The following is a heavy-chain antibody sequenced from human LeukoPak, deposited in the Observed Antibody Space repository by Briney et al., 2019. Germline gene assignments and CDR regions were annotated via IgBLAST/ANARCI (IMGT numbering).Heavy chain of an antibody. CDR3: AKDRGLVTYTFEY. D-gene: IGHD4-23*01. Sequence: GGSLRLSCAASGFTLSTYGMHWVRQAPGKGLEWVAVVSYDGSKKYYADSVKGRFTISRDNSKNTLYLQMSSLRAEDTAVYYCAKDRGLVTYTFEYWGQGTLVTVSS. J-gene: IGHJ4*02. CDR2: VSYDGSKK. V-gene: IGHV3-30*18. CDR1: GFTLSTYG.